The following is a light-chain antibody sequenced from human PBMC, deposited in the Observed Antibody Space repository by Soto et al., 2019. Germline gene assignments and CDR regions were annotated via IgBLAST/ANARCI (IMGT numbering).Light chain of an antibody. CDR2: KAS. CDR1: QRISSW. J-gene: IGKJ1*01. V-gene: IGKV1-5*03. Sequence: DIEMTQSPSTLSASVGDRVTITCRARQRISSWLAWYQQKPGKAPKLLIYKASSLESGVPSRFSGSGSGTELTLTISSLQPDDFATYYCQQYNSYSWTFGQGTKVDIK. CDR3: QQYNSYSWT.